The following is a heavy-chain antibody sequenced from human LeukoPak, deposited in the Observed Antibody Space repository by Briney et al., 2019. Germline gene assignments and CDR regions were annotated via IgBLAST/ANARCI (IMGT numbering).Heavy chain of an antibody. CDR2: ISGNGGST. CDR1: GFTFSNAW. V-gene: IGHV3-23*01. D-gene: IGHD1-1*01. CDR3: AKEEGAWTFGWLDP. Sequence: GGSLRLSCAASGFTFSNAWMSWVRQAPGKGLVWVSAISGNGGSTYYADSVKGRFTISRDNSKNTLYLQMNRLTAEDTAIYYCAKEEGAWTFGWLDPWGQGTLVTVSS. J-gene: IGHJ5*02.